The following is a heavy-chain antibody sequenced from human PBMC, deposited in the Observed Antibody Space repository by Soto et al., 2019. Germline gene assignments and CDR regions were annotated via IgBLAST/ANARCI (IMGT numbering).Heavy chain of an antibody. D-gene: IGHD6-19*01. CDR1: GYTLTELS. J-gene: IGHJ6*02. Sequence: GASVKLSCKVSGYTLTELSMHCVRQAPGKGLEWMGGFDPEDGETIYAQKFQGRVTMTEDTSTDTAYMELSSLRSEDTAVYYCATDLPLAVAAVGDYYYYGMXVWGQGTTVTVSS. V-gene: IGHV1-24*01. CDR3: ATDLPLAVAAVGDYYYYGMXV. CDR2: FDPEDGET.